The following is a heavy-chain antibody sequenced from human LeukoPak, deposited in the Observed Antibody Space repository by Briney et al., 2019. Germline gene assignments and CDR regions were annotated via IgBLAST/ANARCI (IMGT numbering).Heavy chain of an antibody. D-gene: IGHD3-16*02. CDR3: ARAFGGVIVDY. J-gene: IGHJ4*02. CDR1: SGSISFYY. Sequence: SETLSLTCTVSSGSISFYYWSWMRQPPGKGLEWIGYIYNSGSTNYNPSLKSRVTISVDTSKNQFSLKLSSVTAADTAVYYCARAFGGVIVDYWGQGTLVTVSS. V-gene: IGHV4-59*01. CDR2: IYNSGST.